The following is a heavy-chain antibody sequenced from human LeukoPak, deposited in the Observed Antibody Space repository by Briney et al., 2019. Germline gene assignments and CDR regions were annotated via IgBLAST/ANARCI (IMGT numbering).Heavy chain of an antibody. D-gene: IGHD3-10*01. J-gene: IGHJ4*02. Sequence: PGGSLRLSCAASGITFGADAMHCVRQVPGKGLQWVSRINGDGRATAYADSVKGRYVISRDNTKNILYLHLNRLRPEDTAVYYCVNGAPFDNWGQGTLVTVSS. CDR3: VNGAPFDN. CDR1: GITFGADA. V-gene: IGHV3-74*01. CDR2: INGDGRAT.